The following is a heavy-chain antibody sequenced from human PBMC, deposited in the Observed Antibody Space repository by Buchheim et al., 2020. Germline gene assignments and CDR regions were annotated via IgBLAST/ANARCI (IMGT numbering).Heavy chain of an antibody. CDR2: ISYDGSNK. CDR1: GFTFSSYG. V-gene: IGHV3-30*18. Sequence: VQLVESGGGLVQPGGSLRLSCAASGFTFSSYGMHWVRQAPGKGLEWVAVISYDGSNKYYADSVKGRFTISRDNSKNTLYLQMNSLRAEDTAVYYCAKPHSATGGWGYGMDVWGQGTT. J-gene: IGHJ6*02. D-gene: IGHD7-27*01. CDR3: AKPHSATGGWGYGMDV.